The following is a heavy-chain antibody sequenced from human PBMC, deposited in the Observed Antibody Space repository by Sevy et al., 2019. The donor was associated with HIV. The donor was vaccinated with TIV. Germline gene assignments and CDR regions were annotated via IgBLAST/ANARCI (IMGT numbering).Heavy chain of an antibody. CDR1: GGTFSSYA. V-gene: IGHV1-69*06. CDR2: IIPIFGTA. CDR3: ARFSSSTQVGAFDI. J-gene: IGHJ3*02. Sequence: ASVKVSCKASGGTFSSYAISWVRQAPGQGLEWMGGIIPIFGTANYAQKFQGRVTITADKSTSTAYMELNSLRSEDTAVYYCARFSSSTQVGAFDIWGQGTMVTVSS. D-gene: IGHD6-13*01.